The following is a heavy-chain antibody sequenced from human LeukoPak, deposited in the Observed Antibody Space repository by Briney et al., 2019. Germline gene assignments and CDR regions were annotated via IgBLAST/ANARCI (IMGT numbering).Heavy chain of an antibody. CDR1: GYTFTGYY. CDR3: AREYSSSWLDY. Sequence: GASVKVSCKASGYTFTGYYLHWVRQAPGQGLEWMGWINPNTGGTNYAQKFQGRVTMTRDTSISTAYMELSRLRSDDTAVYYCAREYSSSWLDYWGQGTLVTVSS. V-gene: IGHV1-2*02. J-gene: IGHJ4*02. CDR2: INPNTGGT. D-gene: IGHD6-13*01.